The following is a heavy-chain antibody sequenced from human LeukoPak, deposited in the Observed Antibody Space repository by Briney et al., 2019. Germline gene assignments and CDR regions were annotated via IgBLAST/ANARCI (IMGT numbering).Heavy chain of an antibody. V-gene: IGHV4-59*08. CDR2: VSNTGTT. CDR1: GGSITSYF. D-gene: IGHD2-15*01. J-gene: IGHJ5*02. CDR3: ARHSAPFCSDGTCYGGWFDP. Sequence: PSETLSLTCTVSGGSITSYFWDWIRQTPGKGLEWIGYVSNTGTTNYNPSLKSRVTISADTSKNQVSLKLTSVTAADTAVYYCARHSAPFCSDGTCYGGWFDPWGQGTLVTVSS.